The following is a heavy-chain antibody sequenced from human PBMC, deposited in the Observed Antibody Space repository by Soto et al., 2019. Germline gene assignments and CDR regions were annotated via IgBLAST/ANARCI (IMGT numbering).Heavy chain of an antibody. V-gene: IGHV5-10-1*01. CDR1: GYSFTSYW. J-gene: IGHJ6*02. CDR3: ARDDSSGYYHSSMDV. Sequence: PGESLKISCKGSGYSFTSYWISWVRQMPGKGLEWMGRIDPSGSYTNYSPSFQGHVTISADKSISTAYLQWSSLKASDTAMYYCARDDSSGYYHSSMDVWGQGTTVTVSS. D-gene: IGHD3-22*01. CDR2: IDPSGSYT.